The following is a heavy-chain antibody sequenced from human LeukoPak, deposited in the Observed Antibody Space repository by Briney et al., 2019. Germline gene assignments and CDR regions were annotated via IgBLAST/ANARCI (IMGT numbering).Heavy chain of an antibody. D-gene: IGHD6-19*01. CDR3: ARGAYSSGWTGWYFDY. Sequence: SETLSLTCTVSGGSISSYYWSWIRQPPGKGLEWIGYIYYSGSTNYNPSLKSRVTISVDTSKNQFSLKLSSVTAADTAVYYCARGAYSSGWTGWYFDYWGQGTLVTVSS. CDR1: GGSISSYY. J-gene: IGHJ4*02. V-gene: IGHV4-59*01. CDR2: IYYSGST.